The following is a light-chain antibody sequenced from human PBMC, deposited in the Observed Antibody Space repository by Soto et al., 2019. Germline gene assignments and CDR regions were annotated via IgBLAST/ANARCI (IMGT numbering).Light chain of an antibody. CDR1: QSINNW. V-gene: IGKV1-5*01. CDR3: QQYDNYPFT. CDR2: DAS. J-gene: IGKJ4*01. Sequence: DIQMTQSPSTLSASVGDRVTITCRASQSINNWLAWYQQKPGKAPKFLIYDASNLESGVPSRFSGSASGTEFTLTISSLQPDDFATYYCQQYDNYPFTFGGGTKVDIK.